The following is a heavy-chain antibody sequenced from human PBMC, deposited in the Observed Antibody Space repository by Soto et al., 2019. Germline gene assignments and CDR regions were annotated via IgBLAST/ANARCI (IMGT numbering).Heavy chain of an antibody. D-gene: IGHD6-13*01. Sequence: QVQLQESGPGLVKPSGTLSLTCAVSGGSISTSNWWSWVRQPPGKGLEWIGEVYRTGSTNYNPSLESRLTXPXXXSXXTFSLKLTSVTAADTAVYYCARARATIAAAAIFDCWGQGTLVTVSS. CDR1: GGSISTSNW. V-gene: IGHV4-4*02. J-gene: IGHJ4*02. CDR2: VYRTGST. CDR3: ARARATIAAAAIFDC.